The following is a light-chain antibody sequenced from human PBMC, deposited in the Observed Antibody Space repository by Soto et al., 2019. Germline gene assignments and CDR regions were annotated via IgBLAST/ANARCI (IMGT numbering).Light chain of an antibody. Sequence: DIQMTQSPSTLSASVGDRVTITCRASQSVSGWLARYQQRPGNLPKLLIYKASTLERGVPSRFSGSGSGTEFTLTISTLLPDDFATYYCQQYINYPLTFGGGTRVEI. CDR2: KAS. V-gene: IGKV1-5*03. CDR3: QQYINYPLT. J-gene: IGKJ4*01. CDR1: QSVSGW.